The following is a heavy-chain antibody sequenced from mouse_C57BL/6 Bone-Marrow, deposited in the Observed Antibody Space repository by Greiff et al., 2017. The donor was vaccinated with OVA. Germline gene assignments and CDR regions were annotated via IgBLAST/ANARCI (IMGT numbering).Heavy chain of an antibody. CDR3: ARNYGSTYYYAMDY. J-gene: IGHJ4*01. Sequence: VQLKESGGGLVKPRGSLKLSCAASGFTFSDYGMHWVRQAPEKGLEWVAYISSGSSTIYYADTVKGRFTISRDNAKNTLFLQMTSLRSEDTAMYYCARNYGSTYYYAMDYWGQGTSVTVSS. V-gene: IGHV5-17*01. CDR2: ISSGSSTI. CDR1: GFTFSDYG. D-gene: IGHD1-1*01.